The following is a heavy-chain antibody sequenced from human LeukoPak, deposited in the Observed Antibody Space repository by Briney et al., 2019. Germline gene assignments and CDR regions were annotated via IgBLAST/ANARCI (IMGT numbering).Heavy chain of an antibody. CDR3: ACTVPTGNYWYFDL. CDR1: GGSISSYY. Sequence: SETLSLTCTVSGGSISSYYWSWIRQPPGKGLEWIGYIYYSGSTNYNPSLKSRVTISVDTSKNQFSLKLSSVTAADTAVYYCACTVPTGNYWYFDLWGRGTLITVSP. CDR2: IYYSGST. V-gene: IGHV4-59*08. D-gene: IGHD4-17*01. J-gene: IGHJ2*01.